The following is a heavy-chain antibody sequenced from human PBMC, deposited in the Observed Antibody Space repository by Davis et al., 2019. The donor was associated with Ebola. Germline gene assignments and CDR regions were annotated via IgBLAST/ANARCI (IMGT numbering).Heavy chain of an antibody. CDR1: GGSISSSSYY. CDR3: ARGLGNWNYEDAFDI. D-gene: IGHD1-7*01. Sequence: PGGSLRLSCTVSGGSISSSSYYWGWIRQPPGKGLEWIGSIYYSGSTYYNPSLKSRVTISVDTSKNQFSLKLSSVTAADTAVYYCARGLGNWNYEDAFDIWGQGTMVTVSS. J-gene: IGHJ3*02. V-gene: IGHV4-39*07. CDR2: IYYSGST.